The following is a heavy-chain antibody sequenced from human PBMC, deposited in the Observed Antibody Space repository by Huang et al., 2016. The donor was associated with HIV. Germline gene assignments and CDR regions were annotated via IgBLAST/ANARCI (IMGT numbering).Heavy chain of an antibody. CDR2: INPGDSKT. V-gene: IGHV5-51*01. CDR3: ARPYYFDTSGPQTGGYFDL. D-gene: IGHD3-22*01. CDR1: GYSFINYW. Sequence: EVQLVQSGAEVKKPGESLKISCMGSGYSFINYWIGWVRQMPGKGLEWRGIINPGDSKTRYSPSVQGQVTISVDKSINTTYLQWSSLEASDTAMYYCARPYYFDTSGPQTGGYFDLWGRGTLITVSS. J-gene: IGHJ2*01.